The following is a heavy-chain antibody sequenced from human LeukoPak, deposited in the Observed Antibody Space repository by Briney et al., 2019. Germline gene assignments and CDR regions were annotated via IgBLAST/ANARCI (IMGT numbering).Heavy chain of an antibody. CDR1: GGSFSDSNYH. Sequence: SETLSLTCTVTGGSFSDSNYHWGWIRQPPGKGLEWIVSVSYSGRTYSNPSLNSRVITSVDTSKNQSSLNMTSVTAADTAVYYWARGTEEGQRSTIFGVVIMVWFDHWGQGTLVTVSS. D-gene: IGHD3-3*01. CDR2: VSYSGRT. J-gene: IGHJ5*02. CDR3: ARGTEEGQRSTIFGVVIMVWFDH. V-gene: IGHV4-39*07.